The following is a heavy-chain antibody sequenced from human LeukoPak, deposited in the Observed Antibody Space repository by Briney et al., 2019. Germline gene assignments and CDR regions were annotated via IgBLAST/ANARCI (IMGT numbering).Heavy chain of an antibody. D-gene: IGHD1-1*01. Sequence: ASVKVSCKASGYTFTGSYMHWVRQAPGQGFEWIGWISPASGATKYAQNFQGRVTLTTDTSITTANMELSSLTSDDTASYYCLNEHGGWGQGTPVTVSS. CDR2: ISPASGAT. CDR1: GYTFTGSY. J-gene: IGHJ4*02. V-gene: IGHV1-2*02. CDR3: LNEHGG.